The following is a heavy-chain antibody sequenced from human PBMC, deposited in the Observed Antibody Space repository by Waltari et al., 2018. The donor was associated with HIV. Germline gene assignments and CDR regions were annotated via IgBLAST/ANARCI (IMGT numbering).Heavy chain of an antibody. Sequence: QVHLVQSGAEVKKPGSSVRVSCKTSGYTFHAYFFYWVRQAPGRALEWVGMINPNSRETKSAQRLEGRFTLTRDLSTSTGYMELSRLTPDDTAVYYCASVTDSGTALANWGQGTLISVSS. D-gene: IGHD3-10*01. V-gene: IGHV1-2*02. J-gene: IGHJ4*02. CDR1: GYTFHAYF. CDR2: INPNSRET. CDR3: ASVTDSGTALAN.